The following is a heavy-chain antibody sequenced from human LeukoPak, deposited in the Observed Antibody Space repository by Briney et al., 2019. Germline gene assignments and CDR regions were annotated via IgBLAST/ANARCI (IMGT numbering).Heavy chain of an antibody. CDR3: ARDDSTAYYFDF. V-gene: IGHV1-46*01. CDR2: INPSGGST. CDR1: GYTFTSHS. D-gene: IGHD3-22*01. J-gene: IGHJ4*02. Sequence: GASVKVSCKASGYTFTSHSVHWVRQAPGQGLEWMGIINPSGGSTSYAQKFQGRVTMTGDTSTSTVYMELSSLRSEDTAVYYCARDDSTAYYFDFWGQGTLVTVSS.